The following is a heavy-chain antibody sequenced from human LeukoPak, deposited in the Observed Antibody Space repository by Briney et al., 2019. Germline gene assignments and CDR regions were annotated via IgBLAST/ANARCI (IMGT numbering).Heavy chain of an antibody. J-gene: IGHJ6*02. CDR2: ISGSGGTT. V-gene: IGHV3-23*01. Sequence: PGGSLRLSCAASGFTFSSFAMSWFRQAPGKGLEWVSSISGSGGTTYYADSVKGRFTISRDNSKNTLYLQMNSLSAEDTAVYYCAKDLHYYVAMDVWGQGTAVTVSS. CDR3: AKDLHYYVAMDV. CDR1: GFTFSSFA. D-gene: IGHD3-10*02.